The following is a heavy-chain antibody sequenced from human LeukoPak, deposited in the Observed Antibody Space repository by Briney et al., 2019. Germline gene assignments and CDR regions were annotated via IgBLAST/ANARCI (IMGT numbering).Heavy chain of an antibody. D-gene: IGHD5-12*01. V-gene: IGHV3-7*01. J-gene: IGHJ4*02. CDR1: DFTFSSYW. Sequence: GGSLRLSCAASDFTFSSYWMNWVRQAPGKGVEWVGNIKQDGSEKYYRGSVKGRFTISRDNAKNSLYLQMNSLRAEDTAVYYCARDGYSGYDYWGQGTLVTVSS. CDR2: IKQDGSEK. CDR3: ARDGYSGYDY.